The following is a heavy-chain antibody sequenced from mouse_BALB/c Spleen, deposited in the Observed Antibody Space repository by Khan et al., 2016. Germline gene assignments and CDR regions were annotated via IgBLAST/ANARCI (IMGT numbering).Heavy chain of an antibody. J-gene: IGHJ3*01. V-gene: IGHV9-3-1*01. CDR3: ANRTGTDAY. D-gene: IGHD4-1*01. CDR2: INTYTGEP. Sequence: QIQLVQSGPELKKPGETVKISCKASGYTFTNYGMNWVKQAPGKGLKWMGWINTYTGEPTYADDFKGRFAFSLEASASKAYLQINNLQHEDTATXFCANRTGTDAYWGQGTLVTVSA. CDR1: GYTFTNYG.